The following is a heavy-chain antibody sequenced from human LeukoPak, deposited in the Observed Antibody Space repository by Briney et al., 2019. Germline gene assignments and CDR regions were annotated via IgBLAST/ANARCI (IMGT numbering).Heavy chain of an antibody. CDR2: IFPSGGEI. J-gene: IGHJ4*02. D-gene: IGHD2-2*01. CDR3: ARSPTSWYFDY. CDR1: GFTFSTFA. Sequence: GGSLRLSCAASGFTFSTFAMIWVRQPPGKGLEWVSSIFPSGGEIHYADSVRGRFTISRDNSKNTLYLQMSSLRPEDTSVYYCARSPTSWYFDYWGQGTLVTVSS. V-gene: IGHV3-23*01.